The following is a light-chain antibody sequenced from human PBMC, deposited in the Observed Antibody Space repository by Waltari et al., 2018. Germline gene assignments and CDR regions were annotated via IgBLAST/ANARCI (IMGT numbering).Light chain of an antibody. CDR3: QQSSSSPHT. V-gene: IGKV1-39*01. Sequence: DIEMTQSPSSLSASVGDRVTITCRASQAISGYLNWYQQKPGRSPKLLIYAASSLQSGVPSRFSGSGYGTDFTLTISSLQPEDFAIYSCQQSSSSPHTFGRGTKVEMK. J-gene: IGKJ4*01. CDR1: QAISGY. CDR2: AAS.